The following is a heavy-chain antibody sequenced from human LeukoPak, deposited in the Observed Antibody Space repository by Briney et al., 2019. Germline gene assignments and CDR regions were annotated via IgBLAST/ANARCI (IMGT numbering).Heavy chain of an antibody. J-gene: IGHJ6*02. V-gene: IGHV1-69*04. Sequence: SVKVSCKASGGTFSSYAISWVRQAPGQGLEWMGRIIPILGIANYAQKFQGRVTITADKSTSTAYMELSSLRSEDTAVYYCARDPGKGYYYGMDVWGQGTTVTVSS. D-gene: IGHD1-1*01. CDR3: ARDPGKGYYYGMDV. CDR1: GGTFSSYA. CDR2: IIPILGIA.